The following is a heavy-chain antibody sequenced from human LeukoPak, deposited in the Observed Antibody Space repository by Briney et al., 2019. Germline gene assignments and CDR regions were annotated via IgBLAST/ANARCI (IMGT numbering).Heavy chain of an antibody. CDR2: VSYDGSHK. Sequence: PGGSLRLSCAASGFAFSSYGMHWVRQAPGKGPEWVGFVSYDGSHKYYADSVKGRFTISRDNSKNTLYLQMNSLRVEDTAVYYCARGDYYDSSGHSQYFQHWGQGTRVTVSS. CDR3: ARGDYYDSSGHSQYFQH. V-gene: IGHV3-30*03. CDR1: GFAFSSYG. J-gene: IGHJ1*01. D-gene: IGHD3-22*01.